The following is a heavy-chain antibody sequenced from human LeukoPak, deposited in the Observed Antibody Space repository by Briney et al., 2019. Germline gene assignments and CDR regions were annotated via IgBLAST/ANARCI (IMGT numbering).Heavy chain of an antibody. J-gene: IGHJ4*02. D-gene: IGHD3-22*01. V-gene: IGHV3-7*01. Sequence: GSLRLSCAASGVTFSSHWMSWVRQAPGKGLEWVANIKEDGTEKYYVGSVKGRFTISRDNAKNSLYLQMNSLRAEDTAVYYCARGRFSYDSSGYSSFYYWGQGTLVTVSS. CDR2: IKEDGTEK. CDR3: ARGRFSYDSSGYSSFYY. CDR1: GVTFSSHW.